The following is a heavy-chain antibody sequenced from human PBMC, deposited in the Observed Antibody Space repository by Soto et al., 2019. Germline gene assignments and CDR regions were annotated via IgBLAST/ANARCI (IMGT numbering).Heavy chain of an antibody. J-gene: IGHJ6*02. V-gene: IGHV1-69*01. CDR3: ARKSGYCSGGSCYSHRYYYYYGMDV. D-gene: IGHD2-15*01. CDR1: GGTFSSYA. CDR2: IIPIFGTA. Sequence: QVQLVQSGAEVKKPGSSVKVSCKASGGTFSSYAISWVRQAPGQGLEWMGGIIPIFGTANYAQKFQGRVTITADESTSTAYVELSSLRSEDTAVYYCARKSGYCSGGSCYSHRYYYYYGMDVWGQGTTVTVSS.